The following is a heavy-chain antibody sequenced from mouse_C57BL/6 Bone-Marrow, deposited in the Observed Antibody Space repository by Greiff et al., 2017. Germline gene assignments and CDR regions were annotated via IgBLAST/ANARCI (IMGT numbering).Heavy chain of an antibody. J-gene: IGHJ2*01. D-gene: IGHD1-1*01. Sequence: EVQGVESGGDLVKPGGSLKLSCAASGFTFSSYGMSWVRQTPDKRLEWVATISSGGSYTYYPDSVKGRFTISRDNAKNTLYLQMSSLKSEDTAMYYCARQALLRSDYWGQGTTLTVSS. V-gene: IGHV5-6*01. CDR3: ARQALLRSDY. CDR2: ISSGGSYT. CDR1: GFTFSSYG.